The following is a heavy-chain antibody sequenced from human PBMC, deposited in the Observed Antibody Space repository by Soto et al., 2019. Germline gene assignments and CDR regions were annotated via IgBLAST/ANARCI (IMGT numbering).Heavy chain of an antibody. CDR1: GFTVSSKY. CDR3: VRDPWDY. V-gene: IGHV3-53*01. Sequence: EVQLVESGGGLIQPGGSLRLSCAASGFTVSSKYMSWVRQAPGKGLEWVAVIFIDGGTYYADSVKGRFIISRDNSKNTLYLQMNSLRADHTAVYYCVRDPWDYWGQGTLVTVSS. J-gene: IGHJ4*02. CDR2: IFIDGGT.